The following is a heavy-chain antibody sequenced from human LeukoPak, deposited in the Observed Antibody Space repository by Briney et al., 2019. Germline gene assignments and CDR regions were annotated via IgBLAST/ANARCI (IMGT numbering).Heavy chain of an antibody. CDR1: GGPVTSGAYS. CDR3: ASVPAAAHRGYFDF. CDR2: FYHSGST. V-gene: IGHV4-30-2*01. D-gene: IGHD6-13*01. Sequence: PSETLSLTCAVSGGPVTSGAYSWTWIRQPPGKGLEWIGYFYHSGSTYYNPSLKSRVTISVDRSKNQFSLKLGSVTAADTAVYYCASVPAAAHRGYFDFWGQGTLVTVSS. J-gene: IGHJ4*02.